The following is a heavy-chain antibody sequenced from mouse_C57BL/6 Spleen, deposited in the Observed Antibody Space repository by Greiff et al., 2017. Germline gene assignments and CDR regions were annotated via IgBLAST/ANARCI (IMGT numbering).Heavy chain of an antibody. CDR3: ARRMSNPYYYAMDY. CDR1: GYTFTSYW. J-gene: IGHJ4*01. CDR2: IDPSDSYT. V-gene: IGHV1-69*01. D-gene: IGHD2-5*01. Sequence: QVQLKQSGAELVMPGASVKLSCKASGYTFTSYWMHWVKQRPGQGLEWIGEIDPSDSYTNYNQKFKGKSTLTVDKSSSTAYMQLSSLTSEDSAVYYCARRMSNPYYYAMDYWGQGTSVTVSS.